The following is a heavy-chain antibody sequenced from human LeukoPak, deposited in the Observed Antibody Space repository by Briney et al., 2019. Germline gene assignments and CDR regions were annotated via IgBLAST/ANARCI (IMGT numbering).Heavy chain of an antibody. Sequence: RGSLRLSCAASGFTFSSYAMSWVRQAPGKGLEWVSAISGSGGSTYYADSVKGRFTISRDNSKNTLYLQMNSLRAEDTAVYYCAKDSDGWELLSYDYWGQGTLVTVSS. CDR1: GFTFSSYA. V-gene: IGHV3-23*01. D-gene: IGHD1-26*01. CDR3: AKDSDGWELLSYDY. CDR2: ISGSGGST. J-gene: IGHJ4*02.